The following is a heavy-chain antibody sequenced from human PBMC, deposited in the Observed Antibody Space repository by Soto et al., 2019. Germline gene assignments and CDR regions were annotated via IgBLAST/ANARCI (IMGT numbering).Heavy chain of an antibody. V-gene: IGHV3-21*01. J-gene: IGHJ4*02. D-gene: IGHD5-12*01. CDR2: ISSSGRYI. CDR3: ARETDYTGYDLDY. CDR1: GFTFSPYN. Sequence: PGGSLRLSCAASGFTFSPYNMDWVRQAPGKGLEWVSSISSSGRYIHYADSVKGRFTISRDNANNSLYLQMNSLRAEDTAVYYCARETDYTGYDLDYWGQGTLVTVSS.